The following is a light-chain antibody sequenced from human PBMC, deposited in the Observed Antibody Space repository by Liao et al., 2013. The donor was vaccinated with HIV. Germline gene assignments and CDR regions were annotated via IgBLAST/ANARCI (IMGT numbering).Light chain of an antibody. CDR1: GLGDKF. CDR2: EDS. J-gene: IGLJ3*02. Sequence: SFDLTQPPSMAVSAGQTATITCSGQGLGDKFTCWFQQRPGQSPIMIIYEDSKRPSGIPERFSASNSGDTATLTISGTLPSDEAVYYCQAWDSNSWVFGGGTELTVL. CDR3: QAWDSNSWV. V-gene: IGLV3-1*01.